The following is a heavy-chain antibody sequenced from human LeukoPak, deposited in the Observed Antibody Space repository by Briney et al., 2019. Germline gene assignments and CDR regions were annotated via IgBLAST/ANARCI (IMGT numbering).Heavy chain of an antibody. CDR3: ARVPLAGFWSDYYRNWFDP. CDR1: GYTFTSYD. CDR2: MNPNSGNT. V-gene: IGHV1-8*01. Sequence: ASVKVSCKASGYTFTSYDINWVRQATGQGLEWMGWMNPNSGNTGYAQKFQGRVTMTRNTSISTAYMELSSPRSEDTAVYYCARVPLAGFWSDYYRNWFDPWGQGTLVTVSS. D-gene: IGHD3-3*01. J-gene: IGHJ5*02.